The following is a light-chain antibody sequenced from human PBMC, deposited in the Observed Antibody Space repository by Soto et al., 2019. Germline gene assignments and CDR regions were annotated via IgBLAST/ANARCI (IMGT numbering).Light chain of an antibody. Sequence: QSALTQPPSASGSLGQSVTIPCTGTSSDVGAYDYVSWYQQHPGKAPKLVIYGVTERPSGVPDRFSGSKSGNTASLTVSGLQSEDEADYYCQAYDYSLTASVFGGGTKVTVL. CDR1: SSDVGAYDY. CDR3: QAYDYSLTASV. J-gene: IGLJ3*02. V-gene: IGLV2-8*01. CDR2: GVT.